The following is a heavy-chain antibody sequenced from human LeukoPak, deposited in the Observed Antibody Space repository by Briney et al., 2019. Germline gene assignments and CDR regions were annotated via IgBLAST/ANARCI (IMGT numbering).Heavy chain of an antibody. D-gene: IGHD1-26*01. Sequence: SETLSLTCTVSGGSISSYYWSWIRQPPGKGLEWIGYIYYSGSTNYNPSLKSRVTISVDTSRNQFSLKLCSVTAADTAVYYCAGGGTVRNGMDVWGQGTTVTVSS. CDR3: AGGGTVRNGMDV. J-gene: IGHJ6*02. V-gene: IGHV4-59*01. CDR2: IYYSGST. CDR1: GGSISSYY.